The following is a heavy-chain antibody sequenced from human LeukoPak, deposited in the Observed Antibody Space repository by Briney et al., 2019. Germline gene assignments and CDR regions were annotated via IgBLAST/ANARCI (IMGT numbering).Heavy chain of an antibody. Sequence: ASVKVSCKASGYTFTGYYIHWVRQAPGQGLEWVGWITPNSGVTKFGQKFQGRVTMTRDTSISTVYMELSRLRSDDTAVYYCARDRYCSGSTCSITWFDPWGQGTLVTVSS. CDR3: ARDRYCSGSTCSITWFDP. CDR2: ITPNSGVT. D-gene: IGHD2-2*01. J-gene: IGHJ5*02. CDR1: GYTFTGYY. V-gene: IGHV1-2*02.